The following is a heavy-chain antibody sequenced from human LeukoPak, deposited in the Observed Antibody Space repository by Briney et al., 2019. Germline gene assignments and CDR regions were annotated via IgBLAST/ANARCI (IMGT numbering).Heavy chain of an antibody. J-gene: IGHJ6*03. D-gene: IGHD3-3*01. CDR3: ARVAWSGYSPYYYYYYMDV. Sequence: SETLSLTCTVSGGSTSSYYWSWIRQPPGKGLEWIGYIYYSGSTKYSPSLKSRVTISVDTSKNQFSLKLSSVTAADTAVYYCARVAWSGYSPYYYYYYMDVWGKGTTVTVSS. CDR2: IYYSGST. CDR1: GGSTSSYY. V-gene: IGHV4-59*01.